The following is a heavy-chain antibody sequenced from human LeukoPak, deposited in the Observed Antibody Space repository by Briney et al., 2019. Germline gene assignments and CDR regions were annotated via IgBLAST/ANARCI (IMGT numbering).Heavy chain of an antibody. CDR1: GFTFSSYS. CDR3: ARDSGSRQGPFDY. J-gene: IGHJ4*02. D-gene: IGHD1-26*01. Sequence: GGSLRLSCAASGFTFSSYSMNWVRQAPGKGLEWVSSISSSSSYIYYADSVKGRFTISRDNAKNFLYLQMNSLRVEDTALYYCARDSGSRQGPFDYWGQGTLVTVSS. CDR2: ISSSSSYI. V-gene: IGHV3-21*04.